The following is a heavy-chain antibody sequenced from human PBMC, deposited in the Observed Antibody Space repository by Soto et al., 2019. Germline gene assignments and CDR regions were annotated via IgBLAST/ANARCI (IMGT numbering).Heavy chain of an antibody. CDR2: ISYDGSNK. Sequence: GESLKISCAASGFTFSSYAMHWVRQAPGKGLEWVAVISYDGSNKYYADSVKGRFTISRDNSKNTLYLQMNSLRAEDTAVYYCAKVRDSSSSAFDYWGQGTLVTVSS. CDR1: GFTFSSYA. CDR3: AKVRDSSSSAFDY. D-gene: IGHD6-6*01. J-gene: IGHJ4*02. V-gene: IGHV3-30*04.